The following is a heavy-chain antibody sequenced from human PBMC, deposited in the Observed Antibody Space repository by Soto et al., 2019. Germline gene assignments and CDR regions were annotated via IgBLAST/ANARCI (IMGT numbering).Heavy chain of an antibody. J-gene: IGHJ5*02. Sequence: QLQPQESGPGLVKPSETLSLTCSVSGGSISSSSYFWGWIRQPPGKGLEWIGSIYYSGSTSYNPSLKSRVTVSVDTSKNQVSLKLSSVTAADTAVYDCARHPSDFWFDPWGQGTLVTVSS. V-gene: IGHV4-39*01. CDR3: ARHPSDFWFDP. CDR2: IYYSGST. CDR1: GGSISSSSYF. D-gene: IGHD2-21*02.